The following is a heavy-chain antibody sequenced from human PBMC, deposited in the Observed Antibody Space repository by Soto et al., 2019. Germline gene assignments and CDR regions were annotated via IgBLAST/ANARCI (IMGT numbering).Heavy chain of an antibody. CDR3: ARVEAATSYNWFDP. D-gene: IGHD2-15*01. Sequence: PSETLSLTCSVSGGSISSGGYYWSWIRQHPGKGLEWIGYIYYSGSTDYNPSLKSRVTISVDTSKNQFSLKLTSVTAADTAVYYCARVEAATSYNWFDPWGQGTLVTVS. CDR2: IYYSGST. CDR1: GGSISSGGYY. V-gene: IGHV4-31*03. J-gene: IGHJ5*02.